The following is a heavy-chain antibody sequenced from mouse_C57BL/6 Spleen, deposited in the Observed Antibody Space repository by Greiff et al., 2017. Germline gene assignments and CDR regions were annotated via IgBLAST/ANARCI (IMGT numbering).Heavy chain of an antibody. CDR2: INPNNGGT. Sequence: EVQLQQSGPALVKPGASVKISCKASGYTFTDYYMTWVKQSHGKSLEWIGDINPNNGGTSYNQKFKGKATLTVDKSSTTAYMELRSLTSEDSAVYYCARVFITTVVATYYYAMDDWGQGASVTVSS. CDR1: GYTFTDYY. V-gene: IGHV1-26*01. CDR3: ARVFITTVVATYYYAMDD. J-gene: IGHJ4*01. D-gene: IGHD1-1*01.